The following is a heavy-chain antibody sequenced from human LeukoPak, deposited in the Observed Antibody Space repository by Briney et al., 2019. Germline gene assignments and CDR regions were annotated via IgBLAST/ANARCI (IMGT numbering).Heavy chain of an antibody. V-gene: IGHV4-39*01. J-gene: IGHJ5*02. CDR3: ARQGGSPNWFDA. CDR2: MFYSGST. Sequence: SETLSLTCTVSGDSISGGACYWGWVRQSPGKGLEWIGSMFYSGSTHFNPSLESRITMSLDTSKNQFSLRLSLMTAADTGVYYCARQGGSPNWFDAWGQGTLVTVSS. CDR1: GDSISGGACY. D-gene: IGHD3-16*01.